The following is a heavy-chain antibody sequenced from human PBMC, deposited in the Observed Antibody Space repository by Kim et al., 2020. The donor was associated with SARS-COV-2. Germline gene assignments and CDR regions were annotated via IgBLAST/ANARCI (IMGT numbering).Heavy chain of an antibody. Sequence: RFTISRDNSKNPLYLQMNSLRAEDTAVYYCARIHINTAMAYYYYYYGMDVWGQGTTVTVSS. V-gene: IGHV3-66*01. CDR3: ARIHINTAMAYYYYYYGMDV. D-gene: IGHD5-18*01. J-gene: IGHJ6*02.